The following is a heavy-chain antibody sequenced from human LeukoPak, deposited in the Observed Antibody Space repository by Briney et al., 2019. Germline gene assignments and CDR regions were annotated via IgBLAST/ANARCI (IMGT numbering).Heavy chain of an antibody. CDR3: ASAGYSSGWRFDY. CDR2: ISYSGST. Sequence: SETLSLTCTVSSGSIRFYSWSWIRQSPGKGLECIGFISYSGSTNYNPSLKSRVTISVDTSKNQFSLRLSSVTAADAAVYYCASAGYSSGWRFDYWGQGTLVTVSS. J-gene: IGHJ4*02. CDR1: SGSIRFYS. D-gene: IGHD6-19*01. V-gene: IGHV4-59*08.